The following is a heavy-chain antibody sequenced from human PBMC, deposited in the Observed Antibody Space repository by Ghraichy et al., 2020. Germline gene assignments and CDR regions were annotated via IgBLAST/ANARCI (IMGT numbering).Heavy chain of an antibody. D-gene: IGHD3-3*01. CDR1: GFTFSSYA. Sequence: GGSLRLSCAASGFTFSSYAMHWVRQAPGKGLEWVAVISYDGSNKYYAESVKGRFTISRDNSKNTLYLQMNSLRAEDTAVYYCARDRAYDFWSGYYKKAGGAFDIWGQGTMVTVSS. CDR3: ARDRAYDFWSGYYKKAGGAFDI. CDR2: ISYDGSNK. V-gene: IGHV3-30-3*01. J-gene: IGHJ3*02.